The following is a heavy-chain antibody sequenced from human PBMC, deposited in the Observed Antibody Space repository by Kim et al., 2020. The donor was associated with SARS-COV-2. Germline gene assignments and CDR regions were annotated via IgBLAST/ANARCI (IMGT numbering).Heavy chain of an antibody. CDR1: GFPFSNTP. CDR2: ISGRGSDT. D-gene: IGHD4-17*01. V-gene: IGHV3-23*01. Sequence: GGSLRLSCAASGFPFSNTPMSWVRQAPGKGLECVSTISGRGSDTFYADSVKGRFTISRDTSSNTLYLQMNSLRDEDTAVFYCAKDAFVTSVLTQGYFDSCGQGTLVTVSS. J-gene: IGHJ4*02. CDR3: AKDAFVTSVLTQGYFDS.